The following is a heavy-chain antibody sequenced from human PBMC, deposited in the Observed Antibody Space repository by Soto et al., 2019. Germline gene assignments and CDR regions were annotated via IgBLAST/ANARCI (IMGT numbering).Heavy chain of an antibody. Sequence: QVQLVQSGAEVKKPGASVKVSCKASGYTFTSNWIHWVRRAPGQGLEWMGIINPSDGNTNYAQKCQGRVTVTRDTSTSTAYMELSSLTSEDTAVYYCARDHSIESSGAWWLDPWGQGTLVTVSS. CDR3: ARDHSIESSGAWWLDP. D-gene: IGHD6-6*01. V-gene: IGHV1-46*01. CDR2: INPSDGNT. CDR1: GYTFTSNW. J-gene: IGHJ5*02.